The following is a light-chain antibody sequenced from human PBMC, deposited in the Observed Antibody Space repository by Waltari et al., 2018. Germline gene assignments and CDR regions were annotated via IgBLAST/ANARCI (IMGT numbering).Light chain of an antibody. CDR1: RSNLGQNI. CDR3: AAWDDSLEGWV. Sequence: QSVLTQPPSASGTPGPRGTLPCFGSRSNLGQNIVSWYLQVPGTAPKPLIYNNNQRPSGVPERFSGSKSGTSASLAISWLQSEDEAEYSCAAWDDSLEGWVFGGGTRLTVL. V-gene: IGLV1-44*01. J-gene: IGLJ3*02. CDR2: NNN.